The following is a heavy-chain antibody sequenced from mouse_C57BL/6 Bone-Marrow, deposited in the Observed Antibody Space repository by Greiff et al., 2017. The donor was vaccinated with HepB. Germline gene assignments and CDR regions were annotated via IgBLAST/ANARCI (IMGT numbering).Heavy chain of an antibody. CDR1: GYTFTSYW. Sequence: QVQLQQPGAELVMPGASVKLSCKASGYTFTSYWMHWVKQRPGQGLEWIGEIDPSDSYTNYNQKFKGKSTLTVDKSSCTAYMQLSSLTSEDSAVYYCARWDDYYSWFAYWGQGTLVTVSA. V-gene: IGHV1-69*01. J-gene: IGHJ3*01. CDR2: IDPSDSYT. D-gene: IGHD2-3*01. CDR3: ARWDDYYSWFAY.